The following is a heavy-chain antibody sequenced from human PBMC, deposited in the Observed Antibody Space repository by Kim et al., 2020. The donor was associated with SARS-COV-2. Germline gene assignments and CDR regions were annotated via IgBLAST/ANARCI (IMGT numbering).Heavy chain of an antibody. D-gene: IGHD6-19*01. CDR2: IKQDGSEK. Sequence: GGSLRLSCAASGFTFSSYWMSWVRQAPGKGLEWVANIKQDGSEKYYVDSVKGRFTISRDNAKNSLYLQMNSLRAEDTAVYYCARDCIAVAGTIAGYWGQGTLVTVSS. CDR3: ARDCIAVAGTIAGY. V-gene: IGHV3-7*03. CDR1: GFTFSSYW. J-gene: IGHJ4*02.